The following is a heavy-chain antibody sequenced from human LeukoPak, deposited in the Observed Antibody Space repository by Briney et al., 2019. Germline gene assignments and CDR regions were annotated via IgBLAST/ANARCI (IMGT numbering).Heavy chain of an antibody. CDR3: ARTTEAHSWRTRYYDYYMDV. D-gene: IGHD6-13*01. V-gene: IGHV4-59*01. J-gene: IGHJ6*03. Sequence: SETLSLTCTVSGGSISSYYWSWIRQPPGKGLEWIGYIYYSGSTNYNPSLKSRVTISVDTSKNQFSLKLSSVTAADTAVYYCARTTEAHSWRTRYYDYYMDVWDKGTTVTVSS. CDR1: GGSISSYY. CDR2: IYYSGST.